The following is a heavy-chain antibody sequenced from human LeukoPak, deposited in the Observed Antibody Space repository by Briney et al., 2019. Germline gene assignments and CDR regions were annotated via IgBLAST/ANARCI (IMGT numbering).Heavy chain of an antibody. D-gene: IGHD3-10*01. CDR3: TTGSLWFGELTLDY. V-gene: IGHV3-21*03. CDR2: ISSSSSYI. J-gene: IGHJ4*02. Sequence: GGSLRLSCAASGFTFSSYSMNWVRQAPGKGLEWVSSISSSSSYIYYADSVKGRFTISRDNAKNSLSLHMNSLKTEDTAVYYCTTGSLWFGELTLDYWGQGTLVTVSS. CDR1: GFTFSSYS.